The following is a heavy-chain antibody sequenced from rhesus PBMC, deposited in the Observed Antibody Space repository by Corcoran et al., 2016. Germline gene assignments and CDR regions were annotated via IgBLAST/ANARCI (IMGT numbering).Heavy chain of an antibody. J-gene: IGHJ4*01. D-gene: IGHD6-31*01. CDR2: IYGSGGST. CDR3: ARHARTYSSGWPYYFDY. Sequence: QVQLQESGPAVVKPSETLSLTCAVSGGSISSSNCWSWIRQSPGKGLEWIGGIYGSGGSTEYNPSLKSRVTCSIDTSKNQFSLNLSSVTAADTAVYYCARHARTYSSGWPYYFDYWGQGVLVTVSS. CDR1: GGSISSSNC. V-gene: IGHV4-93*02.